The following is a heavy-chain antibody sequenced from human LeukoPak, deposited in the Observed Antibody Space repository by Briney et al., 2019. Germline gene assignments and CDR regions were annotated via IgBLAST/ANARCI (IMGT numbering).Heavy chain of an antibody. V-gene: IGHV2-70*01. CDR2: IDWDDDK. J-gene: IGHJ6*04. CDR1: GFSLSTSGMC. Sequence: SGPTLVNPTQTLTLTCTFSGFSLSTSGMCVSWIRQPPGKALEWLALIDWDDDKYYSTSLKTRLTISKDTSKNQVVLTMTNMDPVDTATYYCARIRVDTAMVYYYYGMDDWGKGTTVTVSS. CDR3: ARIRVDTAMVYYYYGMDD. D-gene: IGHD5-18*01.